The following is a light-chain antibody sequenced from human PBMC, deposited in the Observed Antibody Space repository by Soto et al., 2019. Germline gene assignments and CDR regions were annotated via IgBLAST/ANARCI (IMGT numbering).Light chain of an antibody. Sequence: IQLTHSPSSLSASVGDIVTITCRASQGISSYLAWYQQKPGKPPKLLIYEESTLHSGVPSRFSGRKSGTQFTLTIDSLQPEDFATYYCQQVKTYPRTFGGGTKVDIK. J-gene: IGKJ4*01. CDR1: QGISSY. CDR2: EES. V-gene: IGKV1-9*01. CDR3: QQVKTYPRT.